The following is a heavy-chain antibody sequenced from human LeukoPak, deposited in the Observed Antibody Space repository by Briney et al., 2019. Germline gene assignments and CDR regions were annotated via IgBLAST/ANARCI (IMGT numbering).Heavy chain of an antibody. CDR1: GGSISSSSYY. CDR3: ARAYYYDSSGYLST. Sequence: SETLSLTCTVSGGSISSSSYYWGWIRQPPGKGLEWIGYIYYSGSTNYNPSLKSRVTISVDTSKNQFSLKLSSVTAADTAVYYCARAYYYDSSGYLSTWGQGTLVTVSS. D-gene: IGHD3-22*01. J-gene: IGHJ5*02. V-gene: IGHV4-61*05. CDR2: IYYSGST.